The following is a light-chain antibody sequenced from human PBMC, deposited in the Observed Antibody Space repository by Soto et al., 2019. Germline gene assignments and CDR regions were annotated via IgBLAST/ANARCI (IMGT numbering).Light chain of an antibody. CDR3: QHYNNLHRT. Sequence: EIVMTQSPATLSVSPGERATLSCRSSQSVSSNLAWYQQKPGQAPRLLIYGASTRATGIPARFSGSGSGTEFTLTISRLQSEDFAVYYCQHYNNLHRTFGQGTKVEIK. CDR1: QSVSSN. CDR2: GAS. V-gene: IGKV3-15*01. J-gene: IGKJ1*01.